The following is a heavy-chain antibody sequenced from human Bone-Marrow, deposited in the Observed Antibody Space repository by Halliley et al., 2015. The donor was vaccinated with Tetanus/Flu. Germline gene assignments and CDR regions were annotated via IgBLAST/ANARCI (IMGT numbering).Heavy chain of an antibody. CDR2: INTRTCT. D-gene: IGHD6-19*01. V-gene: IGHV3-74*01. CDR3: ARAPHYSSGLYGLAV. Sequence: WVSRINTRTCTAYADSVKGLFTISRANANNTLYLQMHSLRVEDPAVYFCARAPHYSSGLYGLAVWGRGTTVPVSS. J-gene: IGHJ6*02.